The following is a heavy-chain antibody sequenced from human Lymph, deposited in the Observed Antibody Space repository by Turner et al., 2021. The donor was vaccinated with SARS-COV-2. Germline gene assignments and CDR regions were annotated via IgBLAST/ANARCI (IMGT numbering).Heavy chain of an antibody. Sequence: QVQLQESGPGLVKPSQTLSLTCTVSGGSISSGGYYWSWIRQHPGKGLAWIGYIYYSGSTYYNPSLKSRVTISVDTSKNQFSLKLSSVTAADTAVYYCARDYGGNSNYFDYWGQGTLVTVSS. CDR1: GGSISSGGYY. D-gene: IGHD4-17*01. CDR2: IYYSGST. V-gene: IGHV4-31*03. J-gene: IGHJ4*02. CDR3: ARDYGGNSNYFDY.